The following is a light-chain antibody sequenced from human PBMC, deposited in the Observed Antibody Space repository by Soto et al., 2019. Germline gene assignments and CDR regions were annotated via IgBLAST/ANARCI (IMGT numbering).Light chain of an antibody. CDR3: QQYASARRT. J-gene: IGKJ2*01. V-gene: IGKV3-20*01. Sequence: ENVLTQSPATLSLSPGERATLSCRASQSVSRNFLAWYQQKPGQAPRLLIYHASNRATGIPDRFSGSGSGTDFTLTISRLEPEDFAMYYCQQYASARRTFGQGTNLEIK. CDR1: QSVSRNF. CDR2: HAS.